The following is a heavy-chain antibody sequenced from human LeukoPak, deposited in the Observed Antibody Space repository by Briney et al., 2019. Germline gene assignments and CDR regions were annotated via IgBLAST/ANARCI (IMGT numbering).Heavy chain of an antibody. CDR2: IIPILGVA. CDR3: ARIHGRELDP. Sequence: ASVKVSCKASGGTFSTFAISWVRQAPGQGLEWMGRIIPILGVANYAHRLQGRVTMTADTSTSTAYMELSRLRSEDTGVYYYARIHGRELDPWGQGTLVTVSS. J-gene: IGHJ5*02. V-gene: IGHV1-69*04. D-gene: IGHD1-26*01. CDR1: GGTFSTFA.